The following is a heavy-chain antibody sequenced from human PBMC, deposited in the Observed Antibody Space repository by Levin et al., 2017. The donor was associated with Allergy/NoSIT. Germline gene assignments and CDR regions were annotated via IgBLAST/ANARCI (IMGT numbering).Heavy chain of an antibody. CDR2: IYYSGST. CDR1: GGSISSSSYY. Sequence: SETLSLTCTVSGGSISSSSYYWGWIRQPPGTGLEWIGSIYYSGSTYYNPSLKSRVTISVDTSKNQFSLKLSSVTAADTAVYYCARLGRITYYDILTGPPWYFDRWGRGTLVTVSS. CDR3: ARLGRITYYDILTGPPWYFDR. V-gene: IGHV4-39*01. D-gene: IGHD3-9*01. J-gene: IGHJ2*01.